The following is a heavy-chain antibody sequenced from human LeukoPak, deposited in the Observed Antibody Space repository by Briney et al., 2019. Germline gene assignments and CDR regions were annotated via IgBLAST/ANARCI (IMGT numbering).Heavy chain of an antibody. J-gene: IGHJ3*01. D-gene: IGHD2-8*01. CDR2: INRDESEK. CDR3: ATDDFTNKVPF. Sequence: PGGSLRLSCAASEFAFDDYWMAWVRQAPGRRLEWVANINRDESEKYYVDSVKGRFAISRDNAKNSLYLLMNSLRVEDTALYHCATDDFTNKVPFWGQGTVVTVSS. CDR1: EFAFDDYW. V-gene: IGHV3-7*01.